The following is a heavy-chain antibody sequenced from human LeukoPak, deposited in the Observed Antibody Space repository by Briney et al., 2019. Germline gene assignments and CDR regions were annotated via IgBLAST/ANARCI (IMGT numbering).Heavy chain of an antibody. D-gene: IGHD4-17*01. J-gene: IGHJ4*02. V-gene: IGHV1-2*02. CDR1: GYTFTGYY. Sequence: AASVKVSCKASGYTFTGYYMHWVRQAPGQGLEWMGWINPNSGGTNYAQKFQGRVTMTRDTSISTAYMELSRLRSDDTAVYYCARDSNYGDQPVDYWGQGTLVTVSS. CDR2: INPNSGGT. CDR3: ARDSNYGDQPVDY.